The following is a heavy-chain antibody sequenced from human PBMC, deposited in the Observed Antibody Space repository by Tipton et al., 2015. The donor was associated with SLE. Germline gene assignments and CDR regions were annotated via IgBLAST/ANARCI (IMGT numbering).Heavy chain of an antibody. CDR2: ISYDGRDE. J-gene: IGHJ3*02. V-gene: IGHV3-30*04. CDR3: AIYSSGWEGAFDI. Sequence: RSLRLSCAASGFTFSNYAVYWFRQAPGKGLEWVAVISYDGRDEYYADSVNGRFTISRDSSMNTVYLQMHSLRPDDTAVYYCAIYSSGWEGAFDIWGQGTMVTVSS. D-gene: IGHD6-19*01. CDR1: GFTFSNYA.